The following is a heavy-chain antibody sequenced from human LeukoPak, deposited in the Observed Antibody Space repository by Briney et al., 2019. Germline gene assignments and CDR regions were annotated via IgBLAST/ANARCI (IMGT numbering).Heavy chain of an antibody. V-gene: IGHV3-23*01. Sequence: GGSLRLSCAASGFTFSSYAVSWVRQAPGKGLEWVSAISGSGGGTYYADPVKGRFTISRDNSKNTVYLLMNSLSTEDTAVYYCAKTTTGYSSGRYPGWPVDYWGQGTLVTVSS. CDR3: AKTTTGYSSGRYPGWPVDY. CDR1: GFTFSSYA. CDR2: ISGSGGGT. D-gene: IGHD6-19*01. J-gene: IGHJ4*02.